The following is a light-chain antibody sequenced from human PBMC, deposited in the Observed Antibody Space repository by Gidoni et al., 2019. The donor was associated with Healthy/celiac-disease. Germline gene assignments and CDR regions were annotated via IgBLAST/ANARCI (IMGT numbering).Light chain of an antibody. CDR2: AAS. J-gene: IGKJ1*01. CDR3: QQSDSTPRT. CDR1: QSISSY. Sequence: DIQMTQSPSSLSASVGDRVTITCRASQSISSYLNWYQQKPGKAPKLLIYAASSLQSGVPSRFCGSGYGTDFTLTISSTQPEDFAMDYGQQSDSTPRTFXRXTKVXIK. V-gene: IGKV1-39*01.